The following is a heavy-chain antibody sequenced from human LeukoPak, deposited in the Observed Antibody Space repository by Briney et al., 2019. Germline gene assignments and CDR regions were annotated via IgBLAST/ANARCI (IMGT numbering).Heavy chain of an antibody. D-gene: IGHD1-26*01. J-gene: IGHJ4*02. CDR1: GFTFSSYG. CDR3: AKDTWELLMFDY. Sequence: GGSLRLSCAASGFTFSSYGMHWVRQAPGKGLEWVAVIWYDGSNKYYADSVKGRFTISRDNSKNTLYLQMNSLRAEDTAVYYCAKDTWELLMFDYWGQGTLVTVSS. V-gene: IGHV3-33*06. CDR2: IWYDGSNK.